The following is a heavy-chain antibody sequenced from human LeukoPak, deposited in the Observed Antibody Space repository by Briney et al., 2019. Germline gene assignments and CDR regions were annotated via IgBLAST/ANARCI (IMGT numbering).Heavy chain of an antibody. D-gene: IGHD5-18*01. Sequence: GGSLRLSCAASGFTFHHYSMHWVRQPPGKGLEWVSVIYSGGSTYYADSVKGRFTISRDNSKNTLYLQMNSLRAEDTAVYYCASGKDTAMESGMDVWGQGTTVTVSS. CDR2: IYSGGST. V-gene: IGHV3-66*01. CDR1: GFTFHHYS. CDR3: ASGKDTAMESGMDV. J-gene: IGHJ6*02.